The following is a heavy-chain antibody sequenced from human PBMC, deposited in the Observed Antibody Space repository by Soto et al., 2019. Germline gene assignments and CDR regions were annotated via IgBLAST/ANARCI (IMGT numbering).Heavy chain of an antibody. D-gene: IGHD3-10*01. CDR3: ARPRILRGVISHWYFDL. V-gene: IGHV4-31*03. CDR2: IDYSESA. J-gene: IGHJ2*01. CDR1: GDSVSSGGCY. Sequence: TSETLSLTCTVSGDSVSSGGCYWSWIRQHPGKGLGWIGYIDYSESAYYNPSLKSRVTVSVDTSKNQFSLKLSSVTAADTAIYYCARPRILRGVISHWYFDLWGRGTLVTVCS.